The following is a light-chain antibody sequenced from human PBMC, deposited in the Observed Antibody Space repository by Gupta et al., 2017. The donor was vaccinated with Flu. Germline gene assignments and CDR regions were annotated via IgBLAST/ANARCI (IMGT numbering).Light chain of an antibody. V-gene: IGKV1-5*03. CDR3: QQYNSYLWT. CDR1: QSISSW. CDR2: KAS. Sequence: DLQMTQSPFTLSASVGDRVTITCRASQSISSWLAWYQQKPGKAPKLLIYKASSLESGVPSRFSGSGSGTEFTLTISSLQPDDFATYYCQQYNSYLWTFGQGTKAEIK. J-gene: IGKJ1*01.